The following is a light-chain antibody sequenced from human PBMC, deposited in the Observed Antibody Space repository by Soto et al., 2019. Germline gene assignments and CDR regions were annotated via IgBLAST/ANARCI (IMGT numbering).Light chain of an antibody. J-gene: IGKJ1*01. CDR3: QQRSISGT. CDR1: QSVSSY. V-gene: IGKV3-11*01. CDR2: DAS. Sequence: EIVLTQSPATLSLSPGERATLSCRASQSVSSYLAWYQHKPGQAPRLLIYDASNRATGIPARFSGSGSGTDFTLTISSLEPQYFAVYSCQQRSISGTSGKGTQVQIK.